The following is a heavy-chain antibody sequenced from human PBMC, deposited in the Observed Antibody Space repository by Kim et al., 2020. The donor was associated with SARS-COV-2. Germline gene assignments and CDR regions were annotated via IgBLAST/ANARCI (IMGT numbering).Heavy chain of an antibody. J-gene: IGHJ3*02. D-gene: IGHD1-7*01. CDR3: ARDGVRGTVDAFDI. CDR1: GVSFSSHG. CDR2: IWSDGSNK. Sequence: GGSLRLSCAASGVSFSSHGMHWVRHAPGKGLEWVAVIWSDGSNKNYADSVKGRFTISRDNSENTLYLQANSLRADDTAVYYCARDGVRGTVDAFDIWGQGTMVTV. V-gene: IGHV3-33*01.